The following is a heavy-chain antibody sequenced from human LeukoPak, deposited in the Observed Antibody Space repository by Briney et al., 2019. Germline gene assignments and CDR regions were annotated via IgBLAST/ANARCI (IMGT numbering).Heavy chain of an antibody. V-gene: IGHV3-23*01. CDR3: VRRGESASYGDYRFDY. Sequence: GGSLRLSCAASGFTFSSYAMSWVRQAPGKGLKWVSAISGSGGSTYYADSVKGRFTISRDNSKNTLFLQMNSLRAEDTAVYYCVRRGESASYGDYRFDYWGQGTLVTVSS. J-gene: IGHJ4*02. CDR2: ISGSGGST. CDR1: GFTFSSYA. D-gene: IGHD4-17*01.